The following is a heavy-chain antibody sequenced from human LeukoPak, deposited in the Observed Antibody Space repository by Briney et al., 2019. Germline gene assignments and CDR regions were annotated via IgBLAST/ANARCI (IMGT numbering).Heavy chain of an antibody. CDR1: GGSISSYY. D-gene: IGHD4-17*01. J-gene: IGHJ4*02. V-gene: IGHV4-59*08. Sequence: SETLSLTCTVSGGSISSYYWSWIRQPPGKGLEWIGYIYYSGSTNYNPSLKSRGTISVDTSKNQFSLKLNSVTAADTAVYYCARAGYGDSDFDYWGQGTLVTVSS. CDR3: ARAGYGDSDFDY. CDR2: IYYSGST.